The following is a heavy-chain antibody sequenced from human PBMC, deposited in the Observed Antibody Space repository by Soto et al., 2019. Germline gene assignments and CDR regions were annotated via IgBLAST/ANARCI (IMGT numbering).Heavy chain of an antibody. J-gene: IGHJ6*02. CDR2: ISPYTGNT. CDR3: VMVDNYVTPTPQDV. D-gene: IGHD3-16*01. V-gene: IGHV1-18*01. Sequence: QVQLVQSGDEVKKPGASVKVSCKASGYIFVNYGIAWVRHAPRQGLEWMGWISPYTGNTHSASKVQGRLTMTTATSTSTAYMDLGSLTSDDTAVYYCVMVDNYVTPTPQDVWGQGTTVTVSS. CDR1: GYIFVNYG.